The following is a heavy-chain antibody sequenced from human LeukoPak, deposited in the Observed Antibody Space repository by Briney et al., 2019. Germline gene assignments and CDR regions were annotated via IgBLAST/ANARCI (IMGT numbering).Heavy chain of an antibody. D-gene: IGHD5-18*01. CDR1: GYTFSGYH. J-gene: IGHJ6*02. Sequence: ASVKVSCTASGYTFSGYHTHWVRQAPGQGLEWMGLINPSGASPDYAQKFQGRVTMTRDTSPGTFYMELSSLRSEDTAVYYCARGDTNYYYGLDVWGQGTTVTVSS. CDR3: ARGDTNYYYGLDV. CDR2: INPSGASP. V-gene: IGHV1-46*01.